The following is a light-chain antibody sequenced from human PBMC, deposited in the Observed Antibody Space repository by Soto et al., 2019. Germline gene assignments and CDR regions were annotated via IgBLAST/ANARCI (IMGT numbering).Light chain of an antibody. CDR2: GAS. V-gene: IGKV3-20*01. CDR3: QQYGSSPRIT. J-gene: IGKJ3*01. Sequence: EIVLTQSPATLSLSPGERATLYCRASQSVFTSLAWYQQKPGQAPRLLIYGASSRATGIPDRFSGSGSGTDFTLTISRLEPEDFAVYYCQQYGSSPRITFGPGTKVDIK. CDR1: QSVFTS.